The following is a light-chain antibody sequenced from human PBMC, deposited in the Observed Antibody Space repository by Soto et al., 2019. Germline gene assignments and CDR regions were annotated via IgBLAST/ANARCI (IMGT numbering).Light chain of an antibody. J-gene: IGLJ2*01. Sequence: QLVLTQSPSASASLGASVKLTCTLSSGHSSYAIAWHQQQPEKGPRYLMKLNSDGSHSKGDGIPDRFSGSSSGAERYLTISSFHSEDEADYYCQTWGTGIQVFGGGTKLTVL. CDR3: QTWGTGIQV. CDR2: LNSDGSH. V-gene: IGLV4-69*01. CDR1: SGHSSYA.